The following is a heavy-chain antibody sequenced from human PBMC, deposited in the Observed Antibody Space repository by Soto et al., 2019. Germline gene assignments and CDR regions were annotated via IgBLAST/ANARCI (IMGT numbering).Heavy chain of an antibody. V-gene: IGHV3-30-3*01. CDR3: ARGGNLWFGEPFDY. D-gene: IGHD3-10*01. CDR1: GFTFSTYA. CDR2: ISYDGNNK. J-gene: IGHJ4*02. Sequence: QVQLVESGGGVVQPGRSLRLSCAASGFTFSTYAMHWVRQAPGKGLEWVAVISYDGNNKYYADSVKGRFTISRDYSKNTLYLQMNSRRAVDTAVYYCARGGNLWFGEPFDYWGQGALVTVSS.